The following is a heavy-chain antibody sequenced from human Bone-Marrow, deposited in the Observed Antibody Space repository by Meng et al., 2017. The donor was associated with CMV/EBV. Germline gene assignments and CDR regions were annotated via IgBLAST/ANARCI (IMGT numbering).Heavy chain of an antibody. CDR1: GGSISSYY. V-gene: IGHV4-59*01. CDR3: ARDHIGCSSTSCYTYFDY. CDR2: IYYSGST. Sequence: SETLSLTCTVSGGSISSYYWSWIRQPPGKGLEWIGYIYYSGSTNYNPSLKSRVTISVDTSKNQFSLRLSSVTAADTAVYYCARDHIGCSSTSCYTYFDYWGPGQRVTGAS. J-gene: IGHJ4*02. D-gene: IGHD2-2*02.